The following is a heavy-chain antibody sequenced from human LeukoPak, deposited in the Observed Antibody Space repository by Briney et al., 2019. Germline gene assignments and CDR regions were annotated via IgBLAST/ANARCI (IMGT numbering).Heavy chain of an antibody. CDR3: AKSGYNRFDY. CDR2: FSVSDKTT. J-gene: IGHJ4*02. Sequence: GGSLRLSCAASGFTFSSYAMSWVRQAPGKGLEWVSGFSVSDKTTYYADSVKGRFTISRDNSKNTLYLQMNSLRAEDTAVYYCAKSGYNRFDYWGQGTLVTVSS. D-gene: IGHD5-24*01. V-gene: IGHV3-23*01. CDR1: GFTFSSYA.